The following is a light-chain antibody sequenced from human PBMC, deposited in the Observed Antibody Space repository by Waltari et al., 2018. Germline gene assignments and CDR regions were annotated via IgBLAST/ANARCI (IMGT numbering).Light chain of an antibody. CDR2: KTT. CDR1: HKVETNY. CDR3: QQLGGAPMYT. Sequence: EVVLTQSPGTLSLAAGERATLSCRASHKVETNYFAGYQQKPGQSPRLLIDKTTMRAAGVPDRFSASGSGTDFSLNIDMLEPEDSAVYFCQQLGGAPMYTFGQGTKLEI. V-gene: IGKV3D-20*02. J-gene: IGKJ2*01.